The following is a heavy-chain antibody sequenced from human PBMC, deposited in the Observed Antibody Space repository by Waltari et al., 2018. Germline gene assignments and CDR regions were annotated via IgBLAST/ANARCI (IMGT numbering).Heavy chain of an antibody. CDR1: GFNFSSYA. CDR2: MSATCVST. V-gene: IGHV3-23*01. D-gene: IGHD6-19*01. Sequence: EVQLLESGGGLVQPGGSLELSCTASGFNFSSYAISWVRQSPERGLEWGSGMSATCVSTYYADSGKGRFTISRDNSKTTLYLQMNSLRAEDTAVYYCAKGLDLFDSWGQGTLVTVSS. J-gene: IGHJ4*02. CDR3: AKGLDLFDS.